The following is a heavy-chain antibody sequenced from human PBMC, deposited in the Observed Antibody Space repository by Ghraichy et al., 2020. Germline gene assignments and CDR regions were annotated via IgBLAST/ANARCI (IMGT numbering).Heavy chain of an antibody. Sequence: GGSLRLSCAASGFIFSDYYMDWVRQAPGKGLEWVGQIRTKPNSYDTEYAASVKGRFTISRDDSQSSLYLQMNSLKSDDTAVYFCARDGGGRPPFHYYGLDVWGRGTTVAVSS. CDR1: GFIFSDYY. D-gene: IGHD6-25*01. V-gene: IGHV3-72*01. J-gene: IGHJ6*02. CDR3: ARDGGGRPPFHYYGLDV. CDR2: IRTKPNSYDT.